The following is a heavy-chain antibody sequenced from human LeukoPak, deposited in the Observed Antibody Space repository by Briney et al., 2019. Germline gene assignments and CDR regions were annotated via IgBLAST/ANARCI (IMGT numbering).Heavy chain of an antibody. D-gene: IGHD3-22*01. V-gene: IGHV3-7*01. CDR3: VRDDDYERDDIWYDALDV. CDR1: GFIFSKYW. CDR2: IRNDGIRQ. J-gene: IGHJ3*01. Sequence: QSGGSLGLSCAGSGFIFSKYWMTWVRQAPGKGLEWVANIRNDGIRQNYLDSVEGRLSIYRDNAHNSLFLQMNNLRVEDTGIYYCVRDDDYERDDIWYDALDVWGPGTRVTVSS.